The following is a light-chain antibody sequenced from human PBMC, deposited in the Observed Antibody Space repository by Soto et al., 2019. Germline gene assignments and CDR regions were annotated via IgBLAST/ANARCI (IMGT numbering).Light chain of an antibody. V-gene: IGLV2-11*01. CDR3: CSYAGGYTYL. CDR2: GVV. J-gene: IGLJ1*01. Sequence: QSALTQPRSVSGSPGQSVTISCTGTGNDVGAYNYVSWYQQHPGRPPKLLIYGVVRWPSGVPDRFSGSKSGNTASLTISGLHAEDEADYFCCSYAGGYTYLFGTGTKFTVL. CDR1: GNDVGAYNY.